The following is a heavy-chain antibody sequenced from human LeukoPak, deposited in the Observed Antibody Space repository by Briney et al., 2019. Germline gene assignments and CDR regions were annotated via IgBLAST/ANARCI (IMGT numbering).Heavy chain of an antibody. CDR3: VRDDGHSYQYASRTYYYDAFDI. D-gene: IGHD3-10*01. J-gene: IGHJ3*02. V-gene: IGHV3-7*01. CDR2: INRDESDK. Sequence: GGSLRLSCAASGFTLSNYWMTWVRQAPGKGLEWVANINRDESDKHYVDSVEGRFTISRDNAKNPLYLQMNSLRAEDTAVYYCVRDDGHSYQYASRTYYYDAFDIWGQGTVVTVSS. CDR1: GFTLSNYW.